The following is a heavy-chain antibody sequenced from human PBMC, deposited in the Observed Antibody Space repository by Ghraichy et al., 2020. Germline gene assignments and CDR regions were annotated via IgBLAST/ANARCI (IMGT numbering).Heavy chain of an antibody. D-gene: IGHD5/OR15-5a*01. CDR2: ISGSGGST. Sequence: GGSLRLSCAASGFTFSSYAMSWVRQAPGKGLEWVSAISGSGGSTYYADSVKGRFTISRDNSKNTLYLQMNSLRAEDTAVYYCAKDLKKPVVYRTSNAFDIWGQGTMVTVSS. J-gene: IGHJ3*02. V-gene: IGHV3-23*01. CDR3: AKDLKKPVVYRTSNAFDI. CDR1: GFTFSSYA.